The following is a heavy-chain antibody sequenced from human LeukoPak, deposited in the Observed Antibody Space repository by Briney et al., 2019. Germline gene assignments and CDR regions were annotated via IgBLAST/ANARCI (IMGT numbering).Heavy chain of an antibody. J-gene: IGHJ6*02. CDR1: GFTLSTYT. CDR2: ISSSSRCT. V-gene: IGHV3-21*01. CDR3: ARDNIENYYYYGMDV. Sequence: GGSLRLSCAASGFTLSTYTMNWVRQAPGKGLEWVSSISSSSRCTYYADSMKGRFTISRDNAKNSLYLQMNTLRAEDTAVYYCARDNIENYYYYGMDVWGQGTTVTVSS.